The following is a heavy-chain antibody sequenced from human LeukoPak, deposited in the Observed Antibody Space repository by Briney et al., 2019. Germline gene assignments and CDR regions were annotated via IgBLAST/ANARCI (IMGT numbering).Heavy chain of an antibody. J-gene: IGHJ6*03. CDR1: GFTFSSYS. Sequence: GGSLRLSCAASGFTFSSYSMNWVRQAPGKGLEWVSYISNSGSTIYYADSVKGRFSISRDNAKNSLYLQMNSLRAEDTAVYYCARDLGYSYYYMDVWGKGTTVTISS. CDR2: ISNSGSTI. V-gene: IGHV3-48*04. CDR3: ARDLGYSYYYMDV.